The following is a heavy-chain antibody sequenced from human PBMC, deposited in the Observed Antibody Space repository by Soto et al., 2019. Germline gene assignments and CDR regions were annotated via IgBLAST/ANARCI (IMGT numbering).Heavy chain of an antibody. CDR1: GYTFTSYV. Sequence: QVQLVQSGAEVKKPGASVKVSCRASGYTFTSYVISWVRQAPAQGLEWMGWISAYNGNTNFAQKLQGRVTMTTDTSTNTAYMELRSLRSDDTAVYYCAIVVATVAGPYGMDVWGQGTTVTVSS. J-gene: IGHJ6*02. V-gene: IGHV1-18*01. CDR3: AIVVATVAGPYGMDV. CDR2: ISAYNGNT. D-gene: IGHD6-19*01.